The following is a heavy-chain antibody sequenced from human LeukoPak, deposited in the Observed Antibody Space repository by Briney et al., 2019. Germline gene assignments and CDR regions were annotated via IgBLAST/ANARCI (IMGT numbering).Heavy chain of an antibody. CDR2: INPNSGGT. Sequence: GASVKVSCKASGYTFTGYYMHWVRQAPGQGLEWMGRINPNSGGTNYAQTFQGRVTMTRDTSISTAYMELSRLRSDDTAVYYCARPHCSSTSCYAETQNWFDPWGQGTLVTVSS. CDR1: GYTFTGYY. V-gene: IGHV1-2*06. J-gene: IGHJ5*02. D-gene: IGHD2-2*01. CDR3: ARPHCSSTSCYAETQNWFDP.